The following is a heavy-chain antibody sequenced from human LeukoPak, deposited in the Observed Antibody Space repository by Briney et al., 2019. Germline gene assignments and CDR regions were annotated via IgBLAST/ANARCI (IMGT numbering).Heavy chain of an antibody. Sequence: ASVKVSCKASGYTFTGYYMHWVRQAPGQGLEWMGWISAYNGNTNYAQKLQGRVTMTTDTSTSTAYMELRSLRSDDTAVYYCARSDYYDSSGYCDYWGQGTLVTVSS. J-gene: IGHJ4*02. CDR2: ISAYNGNT. D-gene: IGHD3-22*01. CDR1: GYTFTGYY. CDR3: ARSDYYDSSGYCDY. V-gene: IGHV1-18*04.